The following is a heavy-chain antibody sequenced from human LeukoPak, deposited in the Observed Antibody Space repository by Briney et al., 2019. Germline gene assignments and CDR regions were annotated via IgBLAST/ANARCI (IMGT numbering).Heavy chain of an antibody. CDR3: AKAGAGGSSYDY. CDR2: IRGSGGST. Sequence: GGSLRLSCAASGFTFATYTMGWVRQAPGQGLEGVSDIRGSGGSTYYADSVRGRFPISRDNSRNTLFLQMNRLRVEDTAIYHCAKAGAGGSSYDYWGQGTLVTVSS. D-gene: IGHD3-16*01. V-gene: IGHV3-23*01. CDR1: GFTFATYT. J-gene: IGHJ4*02.